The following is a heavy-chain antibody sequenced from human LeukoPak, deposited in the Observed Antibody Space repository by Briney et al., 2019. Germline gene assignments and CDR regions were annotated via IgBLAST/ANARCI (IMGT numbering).Heavy chain of an antibody. CDR2: IYYSGST. V-gene: IGHV4-59*08. J-gene: IGHJ3*02. CDR3: ARPSTYYYDSSGHRAFDI. CDR1: GGSISSYY. D-gene: IGHD3-22*01. Sequence: PSETLSLTCTVSGGSISSYYWSWIRQPPGKGLEWIGYIYYSGSTNYNPSLKSRVTISADTSKNQFSLKLSSVTAADTAVYYCARPSTYYYDSSGHRAFDIWGQGTMVTVSS.